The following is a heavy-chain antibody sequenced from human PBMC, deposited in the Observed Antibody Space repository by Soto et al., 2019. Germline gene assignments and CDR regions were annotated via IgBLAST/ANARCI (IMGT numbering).Heavy chain of an antibody. Sequence: QVQLQESGPGLVKPSETLSLTCTVSGGSISSYYWSWIRQPPGKGLEWMGYIYYSGSTYYNPSLKSRVSITVDTSKNQFSLKLSSVTAADTAVYYCARGGITIFGTGYNWFDPWGQGTLVTVSS. D-gene: IGHD3-3*01. CDR3: ARGGITIFGTGYNWFDP. CDR2: IYYSGST. V-gene: IGHV4-59*01. J-gene: IGHJ5*02. CDR1: GGSISSYY.